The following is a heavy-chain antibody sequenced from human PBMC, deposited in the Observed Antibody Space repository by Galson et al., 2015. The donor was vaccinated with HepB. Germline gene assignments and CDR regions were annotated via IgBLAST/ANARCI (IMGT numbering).Heavy chain of an antibody. V-gene: IGHV1-2*02. CDR2: INPKSGAT. CDR3: ARERDQSEYSFHHCGVDV. D-gene: IGHD2/OR15-2a*01. Sequence: SVKVSCKASGYSFTGSYLHWVRRAPGQGLEWMGWINPKSGATTYAQTFKGRVSLARDTSINTASMELSGLRSDDTAVYFCARERDQSEYSFHHCGVDVWGQGTTVTVSS. J-gene: IGHJ6*02. CDR1: GYSFTGSY.